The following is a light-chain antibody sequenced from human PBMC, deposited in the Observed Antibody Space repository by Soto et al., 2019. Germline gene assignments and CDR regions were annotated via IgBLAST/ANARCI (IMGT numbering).Light chain of an antibody. V-gene: IGKV1-27*01. J-gene: IGKJ1*01. Sequence: DIKMTQSPSSLSASVGDRVTITCRASQGISNYLAWYQQQPGKVPKLLIYVVSTLQSGVPSRFSGSGSGTDFTLTISSLQPEDVATYYCQKYNSAPWTFGQGTKLEIK. CDR3: QKYNSAPWT. CDR1: QGISNY. CDR2: VVS.